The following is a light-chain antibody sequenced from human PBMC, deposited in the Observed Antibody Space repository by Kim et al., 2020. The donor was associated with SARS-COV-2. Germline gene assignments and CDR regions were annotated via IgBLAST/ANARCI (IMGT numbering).Light chain of an antibody. CDR1: SSDVGGYNY. Sequence: GQGGRSSGAGTSSDVGGYNYVAGDRSDPGKAPEGVIYEVSQRPSGVPAGLSGAESGNTAALTVAGRQAGDEADYYCISYAGSAMVLGGGTQVTVL. CDR3: ISYAGSAMV. V-gene: IGLV2-8*01. CDR2: EVS. J-gene: IGLJ3*02.